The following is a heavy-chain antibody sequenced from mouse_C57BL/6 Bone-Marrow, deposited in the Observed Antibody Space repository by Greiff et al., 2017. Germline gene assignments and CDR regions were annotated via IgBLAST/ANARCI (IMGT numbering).Heavy chain of an antibody. Sequence: EVKLMESGGDLVKPGGSLKLSCAASGFTFSSYGMSWVRQTPDKRLEWVATISRGGSYNYYPDSVKGRFTISRANAKNTLYLQMSSLKSEDTAMYYCARHVTSPLYYFDYWGQGTTLTVSS. D-gene: IGHD2-13*01. J-gene: IGHJ2*01. CDR3: ARHVTSPLYYFDY. CDR1: GFTFSSYG. V-gene: IGHV5-6*01. CDR2: ISRGGSYN.